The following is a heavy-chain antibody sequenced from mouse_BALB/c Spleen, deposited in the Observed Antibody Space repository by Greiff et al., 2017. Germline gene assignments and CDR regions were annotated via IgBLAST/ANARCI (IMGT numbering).Heavy chain of an antibody. J-gene: IGHJ3*01. CDR1: GFTFSDYY. Sequence: DVMLVESGGGLVKPGGSLKLSCAASGFTFSDYYMYWVRQTPEKRLEWVATISDGGSYTYYPDSVKGRFTISRDNAKNNLYLQMSSLKSEDTAMYYCARDWNSWFAYWGQGTLVTVSA. CDR3: ARDWNSWFAY. V-gene: IGHV5-4*02. CDR2: ISDGGSYT.